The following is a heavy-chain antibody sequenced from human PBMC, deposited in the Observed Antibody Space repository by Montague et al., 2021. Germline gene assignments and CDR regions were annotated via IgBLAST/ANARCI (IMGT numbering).Heavy chain of an antibody. CDR1: GFTFSHYS. D-gene: IGHD2-21*01. CDR3: AREQGQECCGGECYVGIDY. V-gene: IGHV3-7*01. Sequence: RSLSSAASGFTFSHYSMRLVRQAPGKGLEWVANIKQDGSEKHYVDSVKGRFTISRDNAKNSLYLQMNSLRAEDTAVYFCAREQGQECCGGECYVGIDYWGQGTLVTVSS. CDR2: IKQDGSEK. J-gene: IGHJ4*03.